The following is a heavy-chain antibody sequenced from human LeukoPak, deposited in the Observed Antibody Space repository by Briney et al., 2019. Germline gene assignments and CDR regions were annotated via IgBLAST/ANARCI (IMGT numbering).Heavy chain of an antibody. CDR3: ARGSYYDFWSGYYKMGNYYGMDV. V-gene: IGHV4-59*01. J-gene: IGHJ6*02. D-gene: IGHD3-3*01. CDR1: GGSISSYY. Sequence: KPSETLSLTCTVSGGSISSYYWSWIRQPPGKGLEWIEYIYYSGSTNYNPSLKSRVTISVDTSKNQFSLKLSSVTAADTAVYYCARGSYYDFWSGYYKMGNYYGMDVWGQGTTVTVSS. CDR2: IYYSGST.